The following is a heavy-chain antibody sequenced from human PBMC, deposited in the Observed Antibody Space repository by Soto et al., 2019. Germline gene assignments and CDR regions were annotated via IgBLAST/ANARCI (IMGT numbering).Heavy chain of an antibody. CDR2: ISGSGGST. CDR3: AKMYYDILTGYSN. Sequence: VQLLESGGGLVQPGGSLRLSCAASGFTFSNYAMSWVRQAPGKGLEWVSGISGSGGSTYYADSVKGRFTISRDNSKNTLYLQMNSLRAEDTAVYYCAKMYYDILTGYSNWGQGTLVTVSS. V-gene: IGHV3-23*01. D-gene: IGHD3-9*01. CDR1: GFTFSNYA. J-gene: IGHJ4*02.